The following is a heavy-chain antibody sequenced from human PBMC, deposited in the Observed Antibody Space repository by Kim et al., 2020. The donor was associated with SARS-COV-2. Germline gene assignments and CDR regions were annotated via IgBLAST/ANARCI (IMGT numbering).Heavy chain of an antibody. V-gene: IGHV3-23*01. Sequence: STYFADSVKGRFTISRDNSKNTLYLQMNSLRAEDTAVYYCAKDIDWYFDLWGRGTLVTVSS. CDR3: AKDIDWYFDL. D-gene: IGHD2-15*01. J-gene: IGHJ2*01. CDR2: ST.